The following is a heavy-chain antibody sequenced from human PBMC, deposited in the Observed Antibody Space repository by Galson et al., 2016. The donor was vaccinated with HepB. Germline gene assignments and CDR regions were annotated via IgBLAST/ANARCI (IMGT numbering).Heavy chain of an antibody. Sequence: GYYWSWIRQHPGKGLEWIGYIYYSGSTYYNPSLKSRVTISVDTSKNRFSLKLSSVTAADTAVYYCAGRDYYDSSGYYYWGQGTLVTVSS. CDR1: GYY. V-gene: IGHV4-31*02. CDR3: AGRDYYDSSGYYY. D-gene: IGHD3-22*01. CDR2: IYYSGST. J-gene: IGHJ4*02.